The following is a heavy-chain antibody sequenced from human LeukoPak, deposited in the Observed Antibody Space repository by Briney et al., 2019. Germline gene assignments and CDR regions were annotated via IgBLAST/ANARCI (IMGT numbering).Heavy chain of an antibody. Sequence: PGGSVRLSCAASGFTFSSYEMNWVRQAPGKGLEWLSYINHDGETIYYADSVKGRLTISRDNAKNSVYLQMNSLRAEDTAVYYCECVARLATAIPVPDYWGQGTLVTVSS. J-gene: IGHJ4*02. CDR1: GFTFSSYE. V-gene: IGHV3-48*03. D-gene: IGHD2-21*02. CDR2: INHDGETI. CDR3: ECVARLATAIPVPDY.